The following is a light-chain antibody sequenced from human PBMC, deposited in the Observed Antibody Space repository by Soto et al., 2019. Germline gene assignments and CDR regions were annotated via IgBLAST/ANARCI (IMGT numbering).Light chain of an antibody. V-gene: IGKV4-1*01. CDR2: WAS. J-gene: IGKJ4*01. Sequence: DIVMTQSPDSLAVSLGERATINCKSSQSVLYSSNNKNYLAWYQQKPGQPPKLLIYWASTRESGVPDRFSGSGSGTDFTLTISSLQAEDVAVYYCQQYYTTLALSFGGGTKVEL. CDR1: QSVLYSSNNKNY. CDR3: QQYYTTLALS.